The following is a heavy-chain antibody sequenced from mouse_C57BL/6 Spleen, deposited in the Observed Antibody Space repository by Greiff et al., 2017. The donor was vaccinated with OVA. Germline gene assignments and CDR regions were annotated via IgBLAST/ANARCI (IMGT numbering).Heavy chain of an antibody. CDR1: GYTFTSYW. V-gene: IGHV1-69*01. CDR3: ARWKGSNYEGAMDY. J-gene: IGHJ4*01. CDR2: IDPSDSYT. Sequence: QVQLQQSGAELVMPGASVKLSCKASGYTFTSYWMHWVKQRPGQGLEWIGEIDPSDSYTNYNQKFKGKSTLTVDKSSSTAYMQLSSLTSEDSAVYYCARWKGSNYEGAMDYWGQGTSVTVSS. D-gene: IGHD2-5*01.